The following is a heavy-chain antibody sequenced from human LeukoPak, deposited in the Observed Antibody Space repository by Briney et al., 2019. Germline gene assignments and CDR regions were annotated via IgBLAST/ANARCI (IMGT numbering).Heavy chain of an antibody. CDR1: GGSISSSNW. V-gene: IGHV4-4*02. Sequence: SGTLSLTCAVSGGSISSSNWWSWVRQPPGKGLEWIGEIYHSGSTNYNPSLKSRVTISVDKSKNQFSLKLSSVTAADTAVYYCARESGSSWTRLQPPINAFDIWGQGTMVTVSS. CDR3: ARESGSSWTRLQPPINAFDI. J-gene: IGHJ3*02. CDR2: IYHSGST. D-gene: IGHD6-13*01.